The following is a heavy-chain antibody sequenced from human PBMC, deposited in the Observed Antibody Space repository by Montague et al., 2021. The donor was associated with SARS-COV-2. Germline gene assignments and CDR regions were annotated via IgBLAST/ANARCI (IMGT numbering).Heavy chain of an antibody. V-gene: IGHV4-61*02. D-gene: IGHD4-11*01. CDR1: GGSITSGNYY. J-gene: IGHJ6*02. CDR3: ARDRPATLQTFYYYALDV. Sequence: TLSLTCAVSGGSITSGNYYWTWVRLPAGKGLEWLGRVDTSGRTSYKPSLKSRVTISVDTSKNHFSLNLTSLTAADTAVYYCARDRPATLQTFYYYALDVWGQGTTVTVSS. CDR2: VDTSGRT.